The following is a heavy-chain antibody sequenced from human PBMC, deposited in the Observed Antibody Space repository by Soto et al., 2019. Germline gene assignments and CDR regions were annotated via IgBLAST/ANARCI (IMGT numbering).Heavy chain of an antibody. CDR2: INSDGSTT. CDR3: AREVRYCSGGRCYDWFDP. D-gene: IGHD2-15*01. J-gene: IGHJ5*02. CDR1: GCTFSSYW. Sequence: EVQLMESGGGLVQPGGSLRLSCAASGCTFSSYWMHWFRQAPGKGLVWVSRINSDGSTTTYADSAKGRFTFSRDNAKNTLHLQMRSLRADDTAVYSCAREVRYCSGGRCYDWFDPWGQGTLVTVSS. V-gene: IGHV3-74*01.